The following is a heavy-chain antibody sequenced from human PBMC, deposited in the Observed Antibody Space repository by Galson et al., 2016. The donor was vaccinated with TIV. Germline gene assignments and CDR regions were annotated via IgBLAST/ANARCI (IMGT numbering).Heavy chain of an antibody. D-gene: IGHD2/OR15-2a*01. J-gene: IGHJ6*02. V-gene: IGHV1-18*01. CDR2: ISAYNGNT. CDR3: ARDFGCYQRKNDPAYLQACHV. Sequence: SVKVSCKASGYTFSNYGIIWVRQAPGQGLEWVGWISAYNGNTNYAQNLQDRVTMTTDTSTTTAYMELTRLRSDDTAVYFCARDFGCYQRKNDPAYLQACHVWGQGTPVTVSS. CDR1: GYTFSNYG.